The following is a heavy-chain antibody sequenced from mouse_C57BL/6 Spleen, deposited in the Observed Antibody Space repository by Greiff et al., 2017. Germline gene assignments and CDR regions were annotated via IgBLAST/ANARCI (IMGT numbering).Heavy chain of an antibody. Sequence: EVKLVESGGGLVKPGGSLKHSCAASGFTFSDYGMHWVRQAPEKGLEWVAYISSGSSTIYYADTVKGRFTISRDNAKNTLFLQMTSLRSEDTAMYYCARPAAYYFDYWGQGTTLTVSS. CDR1: GFTFSDYG. V-gene: IGHV5-17*01. CDR3: ARPAAYYFDY. CDR2: ISSGSSTI. J-gene: IGHJ2*01.